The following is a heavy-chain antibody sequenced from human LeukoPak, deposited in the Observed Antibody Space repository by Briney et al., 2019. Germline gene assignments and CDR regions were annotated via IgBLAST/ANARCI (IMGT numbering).Heavy chain of an antibody. CDR2: ISNGGHHT. V-gene: IGHV3-23*01. D-gene: IGHD5-12*01. CDR1: GISFNNYG. J-gene: IGHJ4*02. CDR3: AKVIRSYSGYDSY. Sequence: GGSLRLSCAASGISFNNYGVSWVRQAPGKRLEWVSSISNGGHHTYYADSVRGRFTISRDNSKNTLYLQMDSLRAADTAVYYCAKVIRSYSGYDSYWGQGTLVTVSS.